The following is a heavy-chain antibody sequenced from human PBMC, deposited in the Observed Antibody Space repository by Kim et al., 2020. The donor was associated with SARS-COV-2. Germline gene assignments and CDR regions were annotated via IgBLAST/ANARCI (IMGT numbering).Heavy chain of an antibody. V-gene: IGHV3-30*04. CDR2: ISYDGSNK. J-gene: IGHJ4*02. D-gene: IGHD6-19*01. CDR3: ARDSSGWYGGDFDY. Sequence: GGSLRLSCAASGFTFSSYAMHWVRQAPVKGLEWVAVISYDGSNKYYADSVKGRFTISRDNSKNTLYLQMNSLRAEDTAVYYCARDSSGWYGGDFDYWGQGTLVTVSS. CDR1: GFTFSSYA.